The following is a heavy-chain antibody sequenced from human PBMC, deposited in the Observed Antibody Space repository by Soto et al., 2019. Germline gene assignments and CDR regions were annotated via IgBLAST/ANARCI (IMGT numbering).Heavy chain of an antibody. CDR2: IYYSGST. D-gene: IGHD6-6*01. CDR3: AREGAGSSSLNYFDY. V-gene: IGHV4-59*01. CDR1: GGSISSYY. Sequence: QVQLQESGPGLVKPSETLSLTCTVSGGSISSYYWSWIRQPPGKGLEWIGYIYYSGSTNYNPSLKGRVTISVDTSKNQFSLKLSSVTAADTAVYYCAREGAGSSSLNYFDYWGQGTLVTVSS. J-gene: IGHJ4*02.